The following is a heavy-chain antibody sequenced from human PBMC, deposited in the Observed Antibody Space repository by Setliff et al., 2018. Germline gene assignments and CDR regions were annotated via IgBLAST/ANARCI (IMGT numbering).Heavy chain of an antibody. CDR1: SDSLSGYY. CDR3: ARHATYYYGSGNLPFDS. D-gene: IGHD3-10*01. Sequence: SETLSLTCAVYSDSLSGYYWSWIRQSPKKGLEWIGEIMPGRDTLYSPSLESRLTITIDTSKSQFSLKLSSVTAADTAVYYCARHATYYYGSGNLPFDSWGQGTLVTVSS. J-gene: IGHJ4*02. CDR2: IMPGRDT. V-gene: IGHV4-34*12.